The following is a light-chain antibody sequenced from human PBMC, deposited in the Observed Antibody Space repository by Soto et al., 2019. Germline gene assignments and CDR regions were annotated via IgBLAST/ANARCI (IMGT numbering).Light chain of an antibody. CDR1: TGAVTSNHH. J-gene: IGLJ2*01. Sequence: QAVVTQAPSLTVSPGGTVTLTCGSSTGAVTSNHHPYWFQQKAGQAPRTLIYDTSNKHSWTPARFSGSLLGDKAALTLSGAQHEAESQYYCLLCCQGARVFGGGTKLTVL. CDR3: LLCCQGARV. CDR2: DTS. V-gene: IGLV7-46*01.